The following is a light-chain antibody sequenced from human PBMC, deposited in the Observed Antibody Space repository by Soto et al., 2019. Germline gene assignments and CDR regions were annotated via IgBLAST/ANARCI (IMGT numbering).Light chain of an antibody. CDR2: AES. J-gene: IGKJ2*01. Sequence: DIQMTQSPSSLSASVGDRVTITCRASQSISIYLHWYQQKPWQAPKFLIYAESSLQSGVPSRFSGSGSGTDFTLTISSLQPEDFETYGCQQSYSTPYTFGQGTELEIK. CDR3: QQSYSTPYT. V-gene: IGKV1-39*01. CDR1: QSISIY.